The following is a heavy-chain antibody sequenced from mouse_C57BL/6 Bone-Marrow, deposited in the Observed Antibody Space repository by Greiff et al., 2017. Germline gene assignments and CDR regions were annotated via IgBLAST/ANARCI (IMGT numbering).Heavy chain of an antibody. J-gene: IGHJ4*01. V-gene: IGHV1-80*01. CDR1: GYAFSSYW. Sequence: QVQLQQSGAELVKPGASVKISCKASGYAFSSYWMNWVKQRPGKGLEWIGQIYPGDGDTNYNGKFKGKATLTADKSSSTAYMQLSSLTSEDSAVYFCARREYYSNYGGAMDYWGQGTSVTVSS. CDR2: IYPGDGDT. CDR3: ARREYYSNYGGAMDY. D-gene: IGHD2-5*01.